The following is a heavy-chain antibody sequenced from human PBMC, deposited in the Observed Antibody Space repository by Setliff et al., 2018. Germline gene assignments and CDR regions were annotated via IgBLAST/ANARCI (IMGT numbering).Heavy chain of an antibody. CDR2: VHSSGDT. CDR1: GDSISGYY. J-gene: IGHJ3*02. Sequence: SETLSLTCTVPGDSISGYYWTWIRQPPGKGLEWIGYVHSSGDTNYSPSLESRVAILADTSKNQFSLKLSSVTGADTAVYFCARDRFYNSWSGTSITAPHDAFDIWGQGTMVTVSS. V-gene: IGHV4-59*01. D-gene: IGHD3-3*01. CDR3: ARDRFYNSWSGTSITAPHDAFDI.